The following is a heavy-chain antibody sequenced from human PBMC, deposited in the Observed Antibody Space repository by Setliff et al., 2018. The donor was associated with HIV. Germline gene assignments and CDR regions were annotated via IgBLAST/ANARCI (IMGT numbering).Heavy chain of an antibody. J-gene: IGHJ5*02. CDR2: IYYSGST. CDR3: ARVSRGGSSPGWFDP. Sequence: SETLSLTCTVSGGSISSNNYYWGWIRQPPGRGLEWIGSIYYSGSTYYNPSLKSRVTISVDTSKNHFSLKLRSVTAADTAMYYCARVSRGGSSPGWFDPWGQGTLVTVSS. D-gene: IGHD6-6*01. V-gene: IGHV4-39*02. CDR1: GGSISSNNYY.